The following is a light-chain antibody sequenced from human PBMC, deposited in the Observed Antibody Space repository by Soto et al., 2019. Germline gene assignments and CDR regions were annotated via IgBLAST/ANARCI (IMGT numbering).Light chain of an antibody. Sequence: QAVVTQEPSLTVSPGGTVTLTCASSTGAVTSGYYPIWFQQKPGQAPRALIYTTRHKHSWTPARVSGSILVGKAALTLSGVQPEDEAEYYCELYYGDAPVFGGGTKLTVL. CDR3: ELYYGDAPV. CDR2: TTR. CDR1: TGAVTSGYY. V-gene: IGLV7-43*01. J-gene: IGLJ3*02.